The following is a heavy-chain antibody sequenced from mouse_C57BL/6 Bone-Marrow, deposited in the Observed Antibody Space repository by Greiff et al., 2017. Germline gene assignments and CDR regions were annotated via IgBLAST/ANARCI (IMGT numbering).Heavy chain of an antibody. CDR3: ARCDGSSPEFAY. D-gene: IGHD1-1*01. CDR2: IDPEDGET. Sequence: VQLKESGAELVKPGASVKLSCTASGFNIKDYYMHWVKQRTEQGLEWIGRIDPEDGETKYAPKFQGKATITADTSSNTAYLQLSSLTSEDPAVYYGARCDGSSPEFAYWGQGTMVTVSA. CDR1: GFNIKDYY. J-gene: IGHJ3*01. V-gene: IGHV14-2*01.